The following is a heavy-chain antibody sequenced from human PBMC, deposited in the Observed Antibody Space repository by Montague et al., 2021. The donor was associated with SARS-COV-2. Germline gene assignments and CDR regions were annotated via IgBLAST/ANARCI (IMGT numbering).Heavy chain of an antibody. CDR1: GYSISSGYY. CDR2: IYHSGSI. CDR3: ARDVRYYDFWSGRAQTSPDY. J-gene: IGHJ4*02. V-gene: IGHV4-38-2*02. D-gene: IGHD3-3*01. Sequence: SETLSLTCTVSGYSISSGYYWGWIRQPPGKGLEWIGSIYHSGSICYNPSLKSRVTISVDTSKNQFSLKLSSVTAADTAVYYCARDVRYYDFWSGRAQTSPDYWGQGTLVTVSS.